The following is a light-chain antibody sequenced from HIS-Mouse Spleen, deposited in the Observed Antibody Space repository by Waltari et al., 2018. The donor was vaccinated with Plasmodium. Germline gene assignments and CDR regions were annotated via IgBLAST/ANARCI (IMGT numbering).Light chain of an antibody. CDR2: GAS. CDR1: QSVSSN. V-gene: IGKV3-15*01. CDR3: QQYNNWSFT. J-gene: IGKJ3*01. Sequence: EIVMTQSPSTLSVSPGDRATISCRASQSVSSNLAWYQQKPGQAPRLLIYGASTRATGIPARCSGSGSGTEFTLTISSLQSEDFAVYYCQQYNNWSFTFGPGTKVDIK.